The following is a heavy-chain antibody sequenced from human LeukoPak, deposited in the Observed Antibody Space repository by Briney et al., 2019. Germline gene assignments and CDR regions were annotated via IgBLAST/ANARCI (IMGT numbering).Heavy chain of an antibody. CDR3: AKVSTYYYDSSGYYFDS. D-gene: IGHD3-22*01. CDR1: GFTFSNYG. V-gene: IGHV3-30*02. J-gene: IGHJ4*02. CDR2: IRYDGSNK. Sequence: GGSLRLSCAASGFTFSNYGMHWVRQAPGKGLEWVAFIRYDGSNKHYADSVKGRFTISRDNSKNTLYLQMNSLRAEDTAVYYCAKVSTYYYDSSGYYFDSWGQGTLVTVSS.